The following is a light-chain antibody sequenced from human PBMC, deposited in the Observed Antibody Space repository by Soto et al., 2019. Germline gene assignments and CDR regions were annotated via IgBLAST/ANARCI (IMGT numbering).Light chain of an antibody. J-gene: IGLJ2*01. V-gene: IGLV2-11*01. Sequence: QSALTQPRSVSGSPGQSVTISCTGTSSDVGDYNYVSWYQQHPGKAPKLIIYDVSKRPSGVPDRFSGSKSGNTASLTISGLQAEDESDYYCFSYAGRFVVFGGGTKLTVL. CDR1: SSDVGDYNY. CDR2: DVS. CDR3: FSYAGRFVV.